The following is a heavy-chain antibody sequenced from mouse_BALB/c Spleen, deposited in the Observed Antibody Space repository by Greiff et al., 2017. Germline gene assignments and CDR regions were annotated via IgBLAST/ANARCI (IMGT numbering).Heavy chain of an antibody. CDR1: GYTFTSYY. V-gene: IGHV1-69*02. Sequence: QVQLQQSGPELVKPGASVRISCKASGYTFTSYYIHWVKQRPGQGLEWIGEIDPSDSYTNYNQKFKGKATLTVDKSSSTAYMQLSSLTSEDSAVYYCARNIYDGYTFAYWGQGTLVTVSA. CDR2: IDPSDSYT. J-gene: IGHJ3*01. CDR3: ARNIYDGYTFAY. D-gene: IGHD2-3*01.